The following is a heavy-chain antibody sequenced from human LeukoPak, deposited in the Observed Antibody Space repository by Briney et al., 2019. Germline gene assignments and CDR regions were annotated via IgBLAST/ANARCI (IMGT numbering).Heavy chain of an antibody. Sequence: GASVKVSCKASGYTFTGYYMHWVRQAPGQGLEWMGWINPNSGDTNYVQKFQGRVTMTRDTSITTAYMELSRLRSDDTAVYYCARVEQQLFLDYWGQGTLVTVSS. CDR3: ARVEQQLFLDY. CDR1: GYTFTGYY. V-gene: IGHV1-2*02. D-gene: IGHD6-13*01. J-gene: IGHJ4*02. CDR2: INPNSGDT.